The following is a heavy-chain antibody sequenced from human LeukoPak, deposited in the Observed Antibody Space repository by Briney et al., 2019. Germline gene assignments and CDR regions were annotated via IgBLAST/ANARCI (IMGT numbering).Heavy chain of an antibody. V-gene: IGHV4-31*03. CDR1: GGSISSGGYY. Sequence: PSETLSLTCTVSGGSISSGGYYWSWIRQHPGKGLEWIGYIYYSGSTYYNPSLKSRVTISIDRSKHQFSLKLSSVTAADTAMYYCAREVGELLRNWFDPWGQGTLVTVSS. D-gene: IGHD1-26*01. J-gene: IGHJ5*02. CDR2: IYYSGST. CDR3: AREVGELLRNWFDP.